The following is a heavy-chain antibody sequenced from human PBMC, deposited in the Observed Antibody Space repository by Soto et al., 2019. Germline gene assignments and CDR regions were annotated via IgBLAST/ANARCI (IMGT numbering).Heavy chain of an antibody. V-gene: IGHV4-30-4*01. Sequence: PSETLSLTCTVSGGSISSGDYYWSWIRQPPGKRLEWIGYIYYSGSTYYNPSLKSRVTISVDTSKNQFSLKLSSVTAADTAVYYCARGKAAAGIGYYYGMDVWGQGTTVTVSS. J-gene: IGHJ6*02. D-gene: IGHD6-13*01. CDR3: ARGKAAAGIGYYYGMDV. CDR1: GGSISSGDYY. CDR2: IYYSGST.